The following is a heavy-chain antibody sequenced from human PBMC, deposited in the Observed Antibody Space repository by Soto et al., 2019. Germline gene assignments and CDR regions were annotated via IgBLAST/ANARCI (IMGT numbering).Heavy chain of an antibody. J-gene: IGHJ3*02. CDR3: SIGSWSAETFDI. D-gene: IGHD2-2*01. CDR1: GGTFSTYT. Sequence: QVHLVQSGAEVKKPGSSVKVSCKAAGGTFSTYTLIWVRQAPGQGLEWMGRIIPMLAVTNSAQRFQGRVTLTADKSTSTASMELTSLRSDDTAVYYCSIGSWSAETFDIWGQGTMVTVSS. CDR2: IIPMLAVT. V-gene: IGHV1-69*02.